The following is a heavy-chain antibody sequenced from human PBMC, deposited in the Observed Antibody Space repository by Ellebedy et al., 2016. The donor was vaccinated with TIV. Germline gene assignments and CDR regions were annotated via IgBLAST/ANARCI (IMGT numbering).Heavy chain of an antibody. D-gene: IGHD4-17*01. CDR3: ARDWYTVTRGLDY. CDR2: IWYDGSNK. Sequence: GESLKISCAASGFTFSSYGMHWVRQAPGKGLEWVAVIWYDGSNKYYADSVKGRFTISRDNSKNTLYLQMNSLRAEDTAVYYCARDWYTVTRGLDYWGQGTLVTVSS. CDR1: GFTFSSYG. J-gene: IGHJ4*02. V-gene: IGHV3-33*01.